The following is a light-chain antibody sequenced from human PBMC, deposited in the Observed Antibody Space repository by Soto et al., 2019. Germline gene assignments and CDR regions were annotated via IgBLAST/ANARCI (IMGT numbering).Light chain of an antibody. CDR2: KAS. CDR1: QNIGDL. Sequence: DIQMTQSPSTLSASVEDRVAITCRASQNIGDLLAWYQQKPGEAPKLLIYKASYLESGVPSRFSGIGSGTEFTLTYSSLQPGDLATYYCQHYSAFSVTFGQGTKVEIK. V-gene: IGKV1-5*03. CDR3: QHYSAFSVT. J-gene: IGKJ1*01.